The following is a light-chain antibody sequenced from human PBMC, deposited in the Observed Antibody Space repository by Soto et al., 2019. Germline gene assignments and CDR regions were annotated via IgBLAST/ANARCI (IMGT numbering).Light chain of an antibody. V-gene: IGLV1-51*01. Sequence: QSVLTQPPSVSAAPGQKVTISCSGSSSNIGNNYVSWYQQFPGTAPKLLIYDNNKRPSGIPDRFSGSKSGTSATLDITGLQTGDEADYYCGTWDSGLSAVVFGGGTKLTVL. CDR1: SSNIGNNY. J-gene: IGLJ2*01. CDR3: GTWDSGLSAVV. CDR2: DNN.